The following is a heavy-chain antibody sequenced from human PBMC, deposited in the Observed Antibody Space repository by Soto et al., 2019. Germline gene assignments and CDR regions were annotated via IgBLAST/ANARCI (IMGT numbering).Heavy chain of an antibody. Sequence: DVQLEESGGGLVKPGGSLRLSCVASEFTFSVYSMNWVRQAPGKGLEWVSSISSGSSYIYYADSVKGRFTISRDNDKISLVLHMNSLRVDDTAVYYCTRDRVKIRGGYYHYYGMDVWGQGTMVTVSS. CDR1: EFTFSVYS. V-gene: IGHV3-21*02. CDR3: TRDRVKIRGGYYHYYGMDV. CDR2: ISSGSSYI. J-gene: IGHJ6*02. D-gene: IGHD3-10*01.